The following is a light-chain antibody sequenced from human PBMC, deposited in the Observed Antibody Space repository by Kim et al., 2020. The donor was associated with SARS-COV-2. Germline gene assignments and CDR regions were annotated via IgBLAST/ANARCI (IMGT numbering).Light chain of an antibody. CDR2: GKN. V-gene: IGLV3-19*01. CDR1: GLRSYY. CDR3: NSRDSSRNHLV. Sequence: VQTVGITCQRHGLRSYYPSWYQQKPGPAPVLVIYGKNNRPSGIPDRFSGSSSGNTASLTITGAQAEDEADYYCNSRDSSRNHLVFGGGTQLTVL. J-gene: IGLJ2*01.